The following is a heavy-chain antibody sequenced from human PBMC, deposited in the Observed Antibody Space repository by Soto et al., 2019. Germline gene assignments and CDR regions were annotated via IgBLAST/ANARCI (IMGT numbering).Heavy chain of an antibody. CDR1: RYTFTSYS. CDR3: ARSIVVVTALDY. V-gene: IGHV1-3*01. Sequence: SVEVSCKASRYTFTSYSMHWVRQAPGQRLEWMGWINAGNGNTKYSQKFQGRVTITRDTSASTAYMELSSLRSEDTAVYYCARSIVVVTALDYWGQGTLVTVSS. CDR2: INAGNGNT. J-gene: IGHJ4*02. D-gene: IGHD2-21*02.